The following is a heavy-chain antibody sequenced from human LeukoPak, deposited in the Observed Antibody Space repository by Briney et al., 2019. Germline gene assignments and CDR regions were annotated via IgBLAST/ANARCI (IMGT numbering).Heavy chain of an antibody. V-gene: IGHV3-74*01. CDR1: GFIFSLYC. J-gene: IGHJ4*02. CDR2: ICPDGTGI. CDR3: VRDFRSADY. Sequence: GGSLRLSCAASGFIFSLYCMHWVRQAPGKGPMWVSRICPDGTGISYADSVKARFTTSRDNARNTVYLQMNGLREEDTAVYYCVRDFRSADYWGQGTLVTVSS.